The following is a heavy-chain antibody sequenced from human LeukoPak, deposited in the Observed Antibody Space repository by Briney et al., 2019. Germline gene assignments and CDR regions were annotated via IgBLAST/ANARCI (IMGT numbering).Heavy chain of an antibody. CDR3: ARSYSSSWYYFDY. Sequence: GGSLRLSCAASGFTFSSYAMSWVRQAPGKGLEWVSAISGSGGSTYYADSVKGRFTISRDNSKNTLYLQMNSLRAEDTAVYYCARSYSSSWYYFDYWGQGTLVTVSS. V-gene: IGHV3-23*01. CDR1: GFTFSSYA. J-gene: IGHJ4*02. D-gene: IGHD6-13*01. CDR2: ISGSGGST.